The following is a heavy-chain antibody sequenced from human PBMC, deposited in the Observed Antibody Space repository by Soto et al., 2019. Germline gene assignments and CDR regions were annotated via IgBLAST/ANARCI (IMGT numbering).Heavy chain of an antibody. Sequence: QVQLQESGPGLVKPSQTLSLTCTVSGGSISSGGYYWSWIRQHPGKGLEWIGYIYYSGSTYYNPSRQSRVTLAVDTSKNLFSLKLSSVTAADTAVYYCARDRGYCSGGSCYNYGMDVWGQGTTVTVSS. D-gene: IGHD2-15*01. V-gene: IGHV4-31*03. CDR2: IYYSGST. J-gene: IGHJ6*02. CDR3: ARDRGYCSGGSCYNYGMDV. CDR1: GGSISSGGYY.